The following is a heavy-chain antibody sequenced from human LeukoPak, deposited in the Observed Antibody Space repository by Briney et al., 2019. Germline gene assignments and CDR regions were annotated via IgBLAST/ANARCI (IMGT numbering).Heavy chain of an antibody. J-gene: IGHJ4*02. V-gene: IGHV4-39*07. CDR2: IYYSGST. CDR3: ARGNEYCSGGSCYYPYFDY. CDR1: GGSISSSSYY. D-gene: IGHD2-15*01. Sequence: SETLSLTCTVSGGSISSSSYYWGWIRQPPGKGLEWIGSIYYSGSTYYNPSLKSRVIISVDTSKNQFSLKLSSVTAADTAVYYCARGNEYCSGGSCYYPYFDYWGQGTLVTVSS.